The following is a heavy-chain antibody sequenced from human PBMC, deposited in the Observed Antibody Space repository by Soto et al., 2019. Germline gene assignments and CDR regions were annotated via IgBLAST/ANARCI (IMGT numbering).Heavy chain of an antibody. J-gene: IGHJ6*02. CDR1: GGTFSSYA. V-gene: IGHV1-69*06. CDR2: IIPIFDTA. Sequence: ASVKVSCKASGGTFSSYAISWVRQAPGQGLEWMGGIIPIFDTANYAQKFQGRVTITADKSTSTAYMELSSLRSEDTAVYYCARAPGYCSGGSCRNGHYYYGMDVWGQGTTVTVSS. D-gene: IGHD2-15*01. CDR3: ARAPGYCSGGSCRNGHYYYGMDV.